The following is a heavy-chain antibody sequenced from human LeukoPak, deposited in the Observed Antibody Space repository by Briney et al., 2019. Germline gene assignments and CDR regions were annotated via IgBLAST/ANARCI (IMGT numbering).Heavy chain of an antibody. CDR2: IYHSGST. D-gene: IGHD3-22*01. Sequence: SETLSLTCAVSGGFISSGGYSWSWIRQPPGKGLEWIGYIYHSGSTYYNPSLKSRVTISVDRSKNQFSLKLSSVTAADTAVYYCASGSYYYDSSGYCFDYWGQGTLVTVSS. V-gene: IGHV4-30-2*01. CDR1: GGFISSGGYS. CDR3: ASGSYYYDSSGYCFDY. J-gene: IGHJ4*02.